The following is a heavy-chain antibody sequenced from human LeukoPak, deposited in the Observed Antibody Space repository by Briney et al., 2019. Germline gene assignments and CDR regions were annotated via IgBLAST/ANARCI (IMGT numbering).Heavy chain of an antibody. D-gene: IGHD6-13*01. J-gene: IGHJ6*02. CDR1: RYTFTGYY. V-gene: IGHV1-2*02. CDR3: ARPNKGSSWYLDPPSQYYYGMDV. Sequence: ASVKVSCKSSRYTFTGYYIHWVRQAPGQGLEWMGWINPNSDGTNYAQKFQGRITMTRDTSISTAYMELRSLRSDDTAVYYCARPNKGSSWYLDPPSQYYYGMDVWGQGTTVTVSS. CDR2: INPNSDGT.